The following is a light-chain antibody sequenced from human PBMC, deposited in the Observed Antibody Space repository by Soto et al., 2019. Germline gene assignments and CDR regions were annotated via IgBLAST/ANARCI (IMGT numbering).Light chain of an antibody. V-gene: IGLV2-14*01. CDR3: NSHRDINPYYV. CDR1: SNDVGGYNS. Sequence: QSVLTQPASVSGAPGQSITLSCTGTSNDVGGYNSVSWYQQYPGKAPKLLIFEVTNRPSGVSSRFSGSKSGNTASLTISGLQAEDEADYYCNSHRDINPYYVFGTGTKVTVL. J-gene: IGLJ1*01. CDR2: EVT.